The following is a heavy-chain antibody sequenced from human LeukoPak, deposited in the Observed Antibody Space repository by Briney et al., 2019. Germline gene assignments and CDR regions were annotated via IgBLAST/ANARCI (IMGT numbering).Heavy chain of an antibody. CDR1: GYTFSDYY. CDR2: INPHSGGT. D-gene: IGHD6-13*01. J-gene: IGHJ6*03. Sequence: ASVKVSCKASGYTFSDYYMYWVRQAPGQGLEWMGWINPHSGGTNYGQKFQGRVTMTRDTSISTAYMEVSRLRSDDTAVYYCARGGIAAAAYYYYMDVWGKGTTVTVSS. V-gene: IGHV1-2*02. CDR3: ARGGIAAAAYYYYMDV.